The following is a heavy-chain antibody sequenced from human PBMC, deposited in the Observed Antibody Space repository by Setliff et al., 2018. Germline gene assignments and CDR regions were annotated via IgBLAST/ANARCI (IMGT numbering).Heavy chain of an antibody. CDR2: FSSRNDYI. J-gene: IGHJ6*03. CDR3: AREGIRGYFYYYMDD. V-gene: IGHV3-21*01. CDR1: GFSFSNYA. Sequence: GGSLRLSCEASGFSFSNYAMNWVRQAPGKGLEWVASFSSRNDYIYHADSVKGRFTISRDNAKTSLYLQMDSLRVEDTAVYYCAREGIRGYFYYYMDDWGKGTTVTVSS.